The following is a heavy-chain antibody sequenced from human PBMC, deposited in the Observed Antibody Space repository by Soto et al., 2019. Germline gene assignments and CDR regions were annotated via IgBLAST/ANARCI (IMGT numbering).Heavy chain of an antibody. J-gene: IGHJ6*04. D-gene: IGHD6-19*01. Sequence: GASVKVSCKASGGTFSSYAISWVRQAPGQGLEWMGGIIPIFGTANYAQKFQGRVTITADESTSTAYMELSSLRSEDTAVYYCARRGRIAVRLSGYYYYYGMDVWGKGSTVTVSS. CDR1: GGTFSSYA. CDR2: IIPIFGTA. CDR3: ARRGRIAVRLSGYYYYYGMDV. V-gene: IGHV1-69*13.